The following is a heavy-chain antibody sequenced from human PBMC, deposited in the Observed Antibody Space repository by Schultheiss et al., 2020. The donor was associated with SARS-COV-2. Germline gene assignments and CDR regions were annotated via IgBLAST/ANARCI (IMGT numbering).Heavy chain of an antibody. V-gene: IGHV5-51*01. J-gene: IGHJ4*02. CDR2: VYPADSDT. CDR1: GYSFTSYW. CDR3: ARPSRGYSYGVDY. Sequence: GGSLRLSCKGSGYSFTSYWIGWVRQMPGKGLEWMGIVYPADSDTRYSPSFQGQVTISADKSISTAYLQWSSLKASDTAMYYCARPSRGYSYGVDYWGQGTLVTVSS. D-gene: IGHD5-18*01.